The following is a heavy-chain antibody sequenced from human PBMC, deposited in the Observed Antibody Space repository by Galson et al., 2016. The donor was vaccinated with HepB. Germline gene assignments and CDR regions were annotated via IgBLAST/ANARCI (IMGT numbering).Heavy chain of an antibody. V-gene: IGHV3-23*01. D-gene: IGHD3-16*01. Sequence: SLRLSCAASGFTFSSYAMSWVRQAPGKGLEWVSSISHSAGSTSYADSVKGRFTISRDNSKNTLYLQMNSLSAEDTAVYYCAKVVWEVSFIFPFDYWGQGTLVTVSS. CDR3: AKVVWEVSFIFPFDY. CDR2: ISHSAGST. J-gene: IGHJ4*02. CDR1: GFTFSSYA.